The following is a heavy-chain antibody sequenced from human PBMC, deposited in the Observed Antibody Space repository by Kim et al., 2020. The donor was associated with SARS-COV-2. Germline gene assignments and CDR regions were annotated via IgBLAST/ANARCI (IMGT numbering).Heavy chain of an antibody. Sequence: SETLSLTCTVSGGSVSSGNYYWSWNRQPPGKGLEWIGYNYYSGSTNYNPSLKSPVTIAADTTKNQLTLKPISAAAADTAEYACARGPTRLGFWDHWGQGT. CDR3: ARGPTRLGFWDH. CDR2: NYYSGST. CDR1: GGSVSSGNYY. V-gene: IGHV4-61*01. J-gene: IGHJ4*02. D-gene: IGHD2-15*01.